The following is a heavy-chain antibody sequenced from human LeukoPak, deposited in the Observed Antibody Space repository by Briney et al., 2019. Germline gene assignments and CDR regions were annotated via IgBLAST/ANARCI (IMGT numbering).Heavy chain of an antibody. CDR1: GGSIRSYY. Sequence: SETLSLTCTVSGGSIRSYYWNWIRQPPGKGLEVIGYMHYSGTTKYNPSLKSRVHISVDTSKNQFSLKLSSVTAADTAVYYCARDSDFWSGYYDYWAREPWSPSPQ. D-gene: IGHD3-3*01. CDR3: ARDSDFWSGYYDY. V-gene: IGHV4-59*12. J-gene: IGHJ4*02. CDR2: MHYSGTT.